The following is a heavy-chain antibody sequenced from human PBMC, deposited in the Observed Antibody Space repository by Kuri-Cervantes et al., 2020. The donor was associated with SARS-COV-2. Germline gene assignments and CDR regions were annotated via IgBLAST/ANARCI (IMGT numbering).Heavy chain of an antibody. CDR3: ARGGFGDYEIDY. Sequence: SVKVSRLASGYTFTCYYMHWVRQAPGQGLEWMGWINPNSCGTNYAQKFQGRVTMTRDTSINTAYMELSRLRSDDTAVYYRARGGFGDYEIDYWGQGTLVTVSS. CDR1: GYTFTCYY. J-gene: IGHJ4*02. V-gene: IGHV1-2*02. D-gene: IGHD4-17*01. CDR2: INPNSCGT.